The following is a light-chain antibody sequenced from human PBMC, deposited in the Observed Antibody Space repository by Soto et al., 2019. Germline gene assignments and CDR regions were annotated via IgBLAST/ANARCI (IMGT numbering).Light chain of an antibody. CDR1: QSVSSY. Sequence: EIVLTQSPATLSLSPGERATLSCRASQSVSSYLAWYQQKPGQAPRLLIYDASNRATGIPARFSGSGSGTDFTLTISSLEPEDSAVYYCQQRSNWVYTFGQGTKLEIK. V-gene: IGKV3-11*01. CDR3: QQRSNWVYT. J-gene: IGKJ2*01. CDR2: DAS.